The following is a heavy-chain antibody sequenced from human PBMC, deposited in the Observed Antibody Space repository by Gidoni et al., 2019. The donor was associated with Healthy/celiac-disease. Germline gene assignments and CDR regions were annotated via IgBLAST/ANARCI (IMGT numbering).Heavy chain of an antibody. V-gene: IGHV1-2*04. CDR1: GYTFTGYY. D-gene: IGHD3-10*01. CDR3: ARELWFGATRAFDI. J-gene: IGHJ3*02. CDR2: SNPNSGGT. Sequence: QVQLVQSGAEVKKPGASVKVTCKASGYTFTGYYMHWVLQAPGQGLEGMGWSNPNSGGTNYAHKFQGWVTMTRDTSISTAYMELSRLRSDDTAVYYCARELWFGATRAFDIWGQGTMVTVSS.